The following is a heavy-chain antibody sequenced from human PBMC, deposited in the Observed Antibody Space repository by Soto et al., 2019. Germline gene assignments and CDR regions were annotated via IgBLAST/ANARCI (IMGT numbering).Heavy chain of an antibody. CDR1: GVSFSGYY. V-gene: IGHV4-34*01. CDR2: INHSGST. J-gene: IGHJ6*01. D-gene: IGHD6-6*01. CDR3: ARAIGTSSSHYYYGMDV. Sequence: SETLSLTCAVHGVSFSGYYWSWIRQPPGKGMEWIGEINHSGSTNYNPSLKSRVTISVDTSKNQFSLKLSSVTAADTAVYYCARAIGTSSSHYYYGMDVWGQGPTVTVSS.